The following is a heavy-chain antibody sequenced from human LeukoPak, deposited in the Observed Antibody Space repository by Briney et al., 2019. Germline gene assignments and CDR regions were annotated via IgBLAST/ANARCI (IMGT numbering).Heavy chain of an antibody. CDR1: GLSLSTSGVG. V-gene: IGHV2-5*02. J-gene: IGHJ5*02. CDR2: IYWDDDK. D-gene: IGHD3-10*01. Sequence: SGPTLVNPTQTLTLTCTFSGLSLSTSGVGVGWIRQPPGKALEWLALIYWDDDKRYSPSLKSRLTITKDTSKNQVVLTMTNMDPVDTATYYCAHRLATPYYYGSGSLNWFDPWGQGTLVTVSS. CDR3: AHRLATPYYYGSGSLNWFDP.